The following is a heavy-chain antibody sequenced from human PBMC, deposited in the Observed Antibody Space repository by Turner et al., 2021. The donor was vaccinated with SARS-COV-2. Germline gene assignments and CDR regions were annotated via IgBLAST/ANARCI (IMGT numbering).Heavy chain of an antibody. CDR1: GFTLNSYA. Sequence: VPLLDSGAGLVQPGVALTFSCAASGFTLNSYAMSGVRQAPGTELQWGSVISGRGANTYYADSVKGRFTISRDNSKNMLYLEMSSPRVEDTAIYYCVKVTNSGFYFDKWGQGSLVTVSP. D-gene: IGHD6-25*01. CDR3: VKVTNSGFYFDK. J-gene: IGHJ4*02. CDR2: ISGRGANT. V-gene: IGHV3-23*01.